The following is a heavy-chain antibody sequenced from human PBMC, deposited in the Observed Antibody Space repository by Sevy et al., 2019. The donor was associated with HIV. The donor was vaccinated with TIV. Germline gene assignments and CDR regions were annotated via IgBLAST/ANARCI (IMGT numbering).Heavy chain of an antibody. Sequence: GESLKISCAASGFTFSSYAMSWVRQAPGKGLEWVSAISASGGSTYYADSVKGRFTISRDNSKNTLYVQMNSLRAEDTALYYCAKGSTMAAAGESWFDPWGQGTLVTVSS. CDR1: GFTFSSYA. CDR3: AKGSTMAAAGESWFDP. D-gene: IGHD6-13*01. CDR2: ISASGGST. V-gene: IGHV3-23*01. J-gene: IGHJ5*02.